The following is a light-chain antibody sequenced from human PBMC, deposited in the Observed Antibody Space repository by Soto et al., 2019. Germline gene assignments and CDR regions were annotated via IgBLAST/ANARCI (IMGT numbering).Light chain of an antibody. Sequence: QPVLTQPPSVSGAPGQRVTISCTGSSCNIGAGYDVHWYQQLPGTAPKLLIYGNSNRPSGVPDRFSGSKSGTSASLAITGLQAEDEADYYCQSYDSSLSGAVFGGGTQLTVL. V-gene: IGLV1-40*01. J-gene: IGLJ7*01. CDR3: QSYDSSLSGAV. CDR2: GNS. CDR1: SCNIGAGYD.